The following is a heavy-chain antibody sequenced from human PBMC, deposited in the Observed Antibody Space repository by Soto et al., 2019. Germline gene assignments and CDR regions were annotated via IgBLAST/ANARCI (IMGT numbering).Heavy chain of an antibody. CDR3: VRGPDTTGFTYYFDY. Sequence: PGGSLRLSCSASGFTSSDFAMFWVRQAPGKGLECVSRISNSGYSTTYADSVRGRFTISRDNSNNTLYLQMTNLRLEDTAVYYCVRGPDTTGFTYYFDYWGQGTLVTVSS. CDR2: ISNSGYST. CDR1: GFTSSDFA. V-gene: IGHV3-64D*06. D-gene: IGHD3-9*01. J-gene: IGHJ4*02.